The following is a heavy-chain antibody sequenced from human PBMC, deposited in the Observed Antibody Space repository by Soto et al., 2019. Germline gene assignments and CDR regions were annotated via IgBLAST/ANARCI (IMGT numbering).Heavy chain of an antibody. V-gene: IGHV1-69*13. CDR2: IIPIFGTA. CDR3: ARKWYYDSSGVKGFKMLNYYYYGMDV. D-gene: IGHD3-22*01. Sequence: GASVKVSCKASGGTFSSYAISWVRQAPGQGLEWMGGIIPIFGTANYAQKFQGRVTITADESTSTAYMELSSLRSEDTAVYYCARKWYYDSSGVKGFKMLNYYYYGMDVWGQGTTVTVSS. J-gene: IGHJ6*02. CDR1: GGTFSSYA.